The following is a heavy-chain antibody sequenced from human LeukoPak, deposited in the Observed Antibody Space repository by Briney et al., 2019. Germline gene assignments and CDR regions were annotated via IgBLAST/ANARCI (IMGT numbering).Heavy chain of an antibody. J-gene: IGHJ1*01. CDR1: GFTFSSYA. V-gene: IGHV3-23*01. CDR3: AKDLGITIFGVSRTFQH. D-gene: IGHD3-3*01. CDR2: ISGSGGST. Sequence: GGSLRLSCAASGFTFSSYAMSWVRQAPGKGLEWVSAISGSGGSTYYADSVKGRFTISRDNSKNTLYLQMNSLRAEDTAVYYCAKDLGITIFGVSRTFQHWGQGTLVTVSS.